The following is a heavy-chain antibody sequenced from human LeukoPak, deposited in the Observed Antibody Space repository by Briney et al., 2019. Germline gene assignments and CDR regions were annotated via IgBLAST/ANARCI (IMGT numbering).Heavy chain of an antibody. V-gene: IGHV3-49*04. CDR1: GFTFGDHA. Sequence: GGSLRLSCTTFGFTFGDHAMSWVRQAPGKGLEWVGFIRSKAYGGTTEYAASVKGRFTISRDNSKNTLYLQMNSLRAEDTAVYYCAKDLSIFGVVMGSAFDIWGQGTMVTASS. CDR2: IRSKAYGGTT. CDR3: AKDLSIFGVVMGSAFDI. D-gene: IGHD3-3*01. J-gene: IGHJ3*02.